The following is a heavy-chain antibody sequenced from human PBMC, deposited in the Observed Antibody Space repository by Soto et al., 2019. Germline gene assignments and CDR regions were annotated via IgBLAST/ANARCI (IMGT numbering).Heavy chain of an antibody. CDR3: AIQRTSVVPQAHFDV. V-gene: IGHV4-31*03. J-gene: IGHJ4*02. CDR1: GGSISSGGYY. CDR2: IYYSGST. Sequence: SETLYLTCTVSGGSISSGGYYWSWIRQHPGKGLEWIGYIYYSGSTYYNPSLKSRVTISVDTSKNQFSLKLRSVTAADTALYVCAIQRTSVVPQAHFDVWGPGSLVTVSS. D-gene: IGHD5-18*01.